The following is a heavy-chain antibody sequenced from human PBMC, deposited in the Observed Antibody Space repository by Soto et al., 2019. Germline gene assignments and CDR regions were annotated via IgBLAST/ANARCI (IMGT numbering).Heavy chain of an antibody. CDR3: ARAVRFFSY. Sequence: SETLSLTCTVSGGSISSYYWSWIRQPPGKELEWIGYIYYSGSTNYNPSLKSRVTISVDTSKNQFSLKLSSVTAADTAVYYCARAVRFFSYWGQGTLVTVSS. J-gene: IGHJ4*02. CDR2: IYYSGST. V-gene: IGHV4-59*01. D-gene: IGHD3-3*01. CDR1: GGSISSYY.